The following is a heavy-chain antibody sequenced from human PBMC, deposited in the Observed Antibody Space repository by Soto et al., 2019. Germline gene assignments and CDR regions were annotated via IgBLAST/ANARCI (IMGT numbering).Heavy chain of an antibody. V-gene: IGHV3-23*01. CDR3: TKDSSTSYGLDV. J-gene: IGHJ6*02. Sequence: EMQLLESGGRLVQPGGSLRLSCAASGFTFSNYEMSWVRQAPGKRLEWVAALTTSGSRTYYADSVEGRFTISRDNSNDTLFLQMHSLRVEDTAVYYCTKDSSTSYGLDVWGQGTTVTVSS. CDR2: LTTSGSRT. D-gene: IGHD3-16*01. CDR1: GFTFSNYE.